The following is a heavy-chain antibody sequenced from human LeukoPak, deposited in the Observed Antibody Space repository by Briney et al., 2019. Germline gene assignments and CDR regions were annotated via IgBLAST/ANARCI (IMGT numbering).Heavy chain of an antibody. D-gene: IGHD1-26*01. J-gene: IGHJ4*02. CDR3: ARDRLVGATSRTANY. CDR1: GFTFSSYS. Sequence: GGSLRLSCAASGFTFSSYSMNWVRQAPGKGLEWVSYISSSSSTIYYADSVKGRFTISRDNSKNTLYLQMNSLRAEDTAVYYCARDRLVGATSRTANYWGQGTLVTVSS. V-gene: IGHV3-48*01. CDR2: ISSSSSTI.